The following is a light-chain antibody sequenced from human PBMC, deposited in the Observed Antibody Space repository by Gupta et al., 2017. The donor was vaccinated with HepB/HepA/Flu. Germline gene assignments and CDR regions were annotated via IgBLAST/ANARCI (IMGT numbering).Light chain of an antibody. CDR2: EDN. CDR3: GTWDERNLWL. CDR1: GSNVGYNY. J-gene: IGLJ2*01. Sequence: QSVLTQPPSVSAAPGQKVTISCSGSGSNVGYNYVSWYQQYPGTPPKVLISEDNKRHAGISARFSASKFGTSATLVITGLQTGDEAVYYCGTWDERNLWLFGGGTRVTVL. V-gene: IGLV1-51*02.